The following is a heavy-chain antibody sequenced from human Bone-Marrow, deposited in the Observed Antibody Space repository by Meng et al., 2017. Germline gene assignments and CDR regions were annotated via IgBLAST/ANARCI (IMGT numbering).Heavy chain of an antibody. CDR2: IYYTGST. J-gene: IGHJ4*02. CDR1: GGSIGSGGYY. D-gene: IGHD5-24*01. Sequence: QVQLQESGPGLVKPSQTLSLTCTVSGGSIGSGGYYWSWIRQHPGKGLEWIGYIYYTGSTFYNPSLKSRLTISVDTSKNQFSLKLISATAADTAVYYCARDAGRDGYATPNFDHWGQGTLVTVSS. CDR3: ARDAGRDGYATPNFDH. V-gene: IGHV4-31*03.